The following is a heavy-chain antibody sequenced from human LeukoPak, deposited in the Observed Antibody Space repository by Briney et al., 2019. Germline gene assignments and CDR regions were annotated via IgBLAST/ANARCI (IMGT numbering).Heavy chain of an antibody. Sequence: KPSDTLSLTCTVSGGSISSDHWNWIRQPPGKGLEWIGFIYYSGSTYYNPSLKSRVTIPVDMSKSQFSLRLTSVTAADTAVYYCARKNDFDIWGQGTLVTVSS. D-gene: IGHD2/OR15-2a*01. CDR2: IYYSGST. CDR1: GGSISSDH. CDR3: ARKNDFDI. J-gene: IGHJ3*02. V-gene: IGHV4-59*01.